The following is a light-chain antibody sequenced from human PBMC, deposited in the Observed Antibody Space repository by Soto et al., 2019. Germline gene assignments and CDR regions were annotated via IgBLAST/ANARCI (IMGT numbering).Light chain of an antibody. Sequence: EVVLTQSPGTVSLSPGERVTLSCRASQSVISNYFAWYQQRPGQAPRLLIYAASSRATGIPDRFSGSRSGTDFTLSISSLEPEDFAVYYCQQYGSSLTWTFGQGTKVEMK. CDR2: AAS. J-gene: IGKJ1*01. CDR3: QQYGSSLTWT. V-gene: IGKV3-20*01. CDR1: QSVISNY.